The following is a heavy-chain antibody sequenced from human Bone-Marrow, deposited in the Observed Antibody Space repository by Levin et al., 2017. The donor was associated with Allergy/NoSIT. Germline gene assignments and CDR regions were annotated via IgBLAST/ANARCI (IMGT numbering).Heavy chain of an antibody. CDR1: GFTFSSYA. V-gene: IGHV3-30-3*01. Sequence: GGSLRLSCAASGFTFSSYAMHWVRQAPGKGLEWVAVISYDGSNKYYADSVKGRFTISRDNSKNTLYLQMNSLRAEDTAVYYCARDQGMIVRGIGYWGQGTLVTVSS. CDR3: ARDQGMIVRGIGY. J-gene: IGHJ4*02. CDR2: ISYDGSNK. D-gene: IGHD3-22*01.